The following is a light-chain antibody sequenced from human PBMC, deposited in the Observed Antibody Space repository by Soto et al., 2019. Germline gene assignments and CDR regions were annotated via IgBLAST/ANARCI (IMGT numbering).Light chain of an antibody. CDR1: QSVCSRC. V-gene: IGKV3-20*01. CDR2: GAS. J-gene: IGKJ1*01. CDR3: QHYGSTPWT. Sequence: EIVLTQSPGTLSLSPGERGTLSCRASQSVCSRCLAWYQQKPGQAPRLLIFGASSRATGIPDTFRGSGSGTDFTLTISRLEPEDSAVYYCQHYGSTPWTFGQGTKVEI.